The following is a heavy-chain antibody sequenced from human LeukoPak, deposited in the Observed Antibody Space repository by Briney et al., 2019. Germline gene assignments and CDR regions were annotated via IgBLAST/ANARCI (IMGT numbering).Heavy chain of an antibody. V-gene: IGHV1-46*01. CDR1: GYTFTSYY. D-gene: IGHD3-22*01. CDR3: ARDLASSGYYHSD. CDR2: INPSGGST. Sequence: GASVKVSCMASGYTFTSYYLHWVRQAPGQGLGCVGLINPSGGSTSYAQKFRGGVTMTRDTSTSTVYMELSSLRSEDTAVYYCARDLASSGYYHSDWGQGTLVTVSS. J-gene: IGHJ4*02.